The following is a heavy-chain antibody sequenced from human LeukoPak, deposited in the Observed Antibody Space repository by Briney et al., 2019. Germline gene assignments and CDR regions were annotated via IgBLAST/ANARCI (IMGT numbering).Heavy chain of an antibody. CDR2: INHSGST. J-gene: IGHJ6*03. CDR3: ARGDLPDYYYYYMDV. Sequence: SVTLSLTCAVYGGSFSGYYWSWIRQPPGKGLEWIGEINHSGSTNYNPSLKSRVTISVDTSKNQFSLKLSSVTAADTAVYYCARGDLPDYYYYYMDVWGKGTTVTVSS. V-gene: IGHV4-34*01. CDR1: GGSFSGYY.